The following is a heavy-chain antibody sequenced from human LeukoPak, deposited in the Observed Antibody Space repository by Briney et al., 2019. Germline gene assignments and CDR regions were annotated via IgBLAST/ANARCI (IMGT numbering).Heavy chain of an antibody. D-gene: IGHD3-22*01. J-gene: IGHJ5*02. CDR3: ARDHGYYDSSGYYGWFDP. CDR2: ISSSSSTI. Sequence: PGGSLRLSCAASGFTFSSYSMNWVRQAPGKGLEWVSYISSSSSTIYYADSVKGRFTISRDNAKNSLYLQMNSLRAEDTAVYYCARDHGYYDSSGYYGWFDPWGQGTLVTVSS. CDR1: GFTFSSYS. V-gene: IGHV3-48*01.